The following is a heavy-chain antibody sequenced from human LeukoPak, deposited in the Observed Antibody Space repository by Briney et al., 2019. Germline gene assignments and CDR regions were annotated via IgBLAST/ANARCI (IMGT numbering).Heavy chain of an antibody. CDR1: GFTFSSYA. D-gene: IGHD6-19*01. J-gene: IGHJ5*02. V-gene: IGHV3-23*01. CDR2: ISGSGGST. CDR3: ANKLAVAGTIVNWFDP. Sequence: GGSLRLSCAASGFTFSSYAMSWVRQAPGKGLEWVSAISGSGGSTYYADSVKGRFTISRDNSKNTLYLQMNSLGAEDTAVYYCANKLAVAGTIVNWFDPWGQGTLVTVSS.